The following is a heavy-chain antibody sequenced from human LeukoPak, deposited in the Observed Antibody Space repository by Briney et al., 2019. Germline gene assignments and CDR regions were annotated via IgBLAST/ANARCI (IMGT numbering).Heavy chain of an antibody. J-gene: IGHJ6*02. CDR3: AIPPLSGTGSSRPLAGIDV. CDR1: GFSFSIYS. D-gene: IGHD3-10*01. Sequence: GGSLRLSCAASGFSFSIYSLNWVRQAPGKGLEWVSYISHTGSTMSYADSVKGRFTISRDNAKNSLYLQMNSLRAEDTAVYYCAIPPLSGTGSSRPLAGIDVWGQGTTVTVSS. CDR2: ISHTGSTM. V-gene: IGHV3-48*04.